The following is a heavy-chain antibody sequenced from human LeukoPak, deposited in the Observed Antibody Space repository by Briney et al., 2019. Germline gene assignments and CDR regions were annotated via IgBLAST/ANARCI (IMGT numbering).Heavy chain of an antibody. CDR1: GFTFSSYS. J-gene: IGHJ4*02. CDR3: AKEFALRYFDWLLPSFDY. D-gene: IGHD3-9*01. Sequence: GGSLRLSCAASGFTFSSYSMNWVRQAPGKGLEWVSSISSSSSYIYYADSVKGRFTISRDNAKNSLYLQMNSLRAEDTAVYYCAKEFALRYFDWLLPSFDYWGQGTLVTVSS. V-gene: IGHV3-21*01. CDR2: ISSSSSYI.